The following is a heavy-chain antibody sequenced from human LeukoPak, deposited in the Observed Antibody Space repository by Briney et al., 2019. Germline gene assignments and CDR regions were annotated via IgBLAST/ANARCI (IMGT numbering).Heavy chain of an antibody. CDR3: ARVRYSSGWYPYIDY. D-gene: IGHD6-19*01. J-gene: IGHJ4*02. V-gene: IGHV1-18*01. CDR2: ISAYNGNT. Sequence: ASVKVSCKASGGTFSSYAISWVRQAPGQGLEWMGWISAYNGNTNYAQKLQGRVTMTTDTSTSTAYMELRSLRSDDTAVYYCARVRYSSGWYPYIDYWGQGTLVTVSS. CDR1: GGTFSSYA.